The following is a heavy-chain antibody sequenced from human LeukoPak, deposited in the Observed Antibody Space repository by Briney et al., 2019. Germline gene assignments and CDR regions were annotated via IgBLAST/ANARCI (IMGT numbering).Heavy chain of an antibody. J-gene: IGHJ4*02. V-gene: IGHV4-34*01. D-gene: IGHD5-12*01. Sequence: KPSETLSLTCAVYGGSFSGYYWSWIRQPPGKGLEWIGEINHSGSTNYNPSLKSRVTISVDTSKNQFSLKLSSVTAADTAVYYCARMGGYGRWQRPGAVGYWGQGTLVTVSS. CDR1: GGSFSGYY. CDR2: INHSGST. CDR3: ARMGGYGRWQRPGAVGY.